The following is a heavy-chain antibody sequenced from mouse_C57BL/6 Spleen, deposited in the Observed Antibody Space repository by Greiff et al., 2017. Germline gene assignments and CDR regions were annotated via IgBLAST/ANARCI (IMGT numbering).Heavy chain of an antibody. CDR2: INPNNGGT. V-gene: IGHV1-26*01. CDR3: ARYELLRYWYFDV. CDR1: GYTFTDYY. J-gene: IGHJ1*03. Sequence: EVQLQQSGPELVKPGASVKISCKASGYTFTDYYMNWVKQSHGKSLEWIGDINPNNGGTSYNQKFKGKATLTVDKSSSTAYMELRSQTSEDSAVYYCARYELLRYWYFDVWGTGTTVTVSA. D-gene: IGHD1-1*01.